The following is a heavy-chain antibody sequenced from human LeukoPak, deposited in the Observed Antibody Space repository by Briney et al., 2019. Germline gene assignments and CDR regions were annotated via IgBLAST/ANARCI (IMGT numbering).Heavy chain of an antibody. CDR1: GFTFSSYA. Sequence: GGSLRLSCAASGFTFSSYAMSWVRQAPGKGLEWVSAISGSGGSTYYADSVKGRFTISRDNSKNTLYLQMGSLRAEDMAVYYCVKETGDLGQGGFEIWGQGTTVTVSS. J-gene: IGHJ3*02. V-gene: IGHV3-23*01. CDR3: VKETGDLGQGGFEI. CDR2: ISGSGGST. D-gene: IGHD7-27*01.